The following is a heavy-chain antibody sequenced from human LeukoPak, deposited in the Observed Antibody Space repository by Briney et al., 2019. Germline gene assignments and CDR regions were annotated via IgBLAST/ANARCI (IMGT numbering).Heavy chain of an antibody. CDR3: ARDLGPYYYYGMDV. CDR2: INPNSDGT. V-gene: IGHV1-2*02. J-gene: IGHJ6*02. CDR1: GYTFTGYY. Sequence: GASVTVSCKASGYTFTGYYMHWVRQAPGQGLEWMGWINPNSDGTNYAQKFQGRVTMTRDTTISTAYMELSRLRSDDTAVYYCARDLGPYYYYGMDVWGQGTTVTVSS.